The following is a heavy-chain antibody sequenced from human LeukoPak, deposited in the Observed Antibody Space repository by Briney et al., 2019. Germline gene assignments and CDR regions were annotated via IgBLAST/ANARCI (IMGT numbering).Heavy chain of an antibody. D-gene: IGHD6-13*01. CDR3: TTDGYSSSWYHRIDY. V-gene: IGHV3-15*01. Sequence: GGSLRLSCAASGFTFTNAWMSWVRQAPEKGLEWVGRIKSKTDGGTTDYAAPVKGRFTISRDDSKNTLYLQMNSLKTEDTAVYYCTTDGYSSSWYHRIDYWGQGTLVTVSS. CDR2: IKSKTDGGTT. J-gene: IGHJ4*02. CDR1: GFTFTNAW.